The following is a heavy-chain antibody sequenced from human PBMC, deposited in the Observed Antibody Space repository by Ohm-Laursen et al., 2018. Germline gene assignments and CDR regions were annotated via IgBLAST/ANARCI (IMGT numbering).Heavy chain of an antibody. CDR3: AKESSTSFYYYYGMDV. CDR2: ISWNSGSI. D-gene: IGHD2-2*01. CDR1: GFTFDDYA. V-gene: IGHV3-9*01. J-gene: IGHJ6*02. Sequence: SLRLSCTASGFTFDDYAMHWVRQAPGKGLEWVSGISWNSGSIGYADSVKGRFTISRDNAKNSLYLQMNSLRAEDTALYYCAKESSTSFYYYYGMDVWGQGTTVTVSS.